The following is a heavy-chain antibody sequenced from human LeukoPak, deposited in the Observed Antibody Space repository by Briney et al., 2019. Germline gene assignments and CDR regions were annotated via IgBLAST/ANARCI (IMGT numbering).Heavy chain of an antibody. Sequence: GGSLRLSCAASGFSFDNYGMHWVRQAPGKGLEWVAVISYDGSNKYYADSVKGRFTISRDNSKNTLYLQMNSLRAEDTAVYYCAKGSPYYYDSSGYYIDYWGQGTLVTVSS. CDR1: GFSFDNYG. J-gene: IGHJ4*02. D-gene: IGHD3-22*01. V-gene: IGHV3-30*18. CDR2: ISYDGSNK. CDR3: AKGSPYYYDSSGYYIDY.